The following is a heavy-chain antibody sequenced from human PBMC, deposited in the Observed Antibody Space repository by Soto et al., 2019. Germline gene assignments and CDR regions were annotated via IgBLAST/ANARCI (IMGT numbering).Heavy chain of an antibody. D-gene: IGHD7-27*01. Sequence: ASVKVSCKASGYTFNTYGITWVRQAPGQGLEWMGWINPYNGNTKFAQKLQDRVTMTTATSTSTAYMELASLRSDDTAVYYCAREEGLATLGIYYYYGMDVWGQGTTVTVSS. CDR1: GYTFNTYG. V-gene: IGHV1-18*01. CDR3: AREEGLATLGIYYYYGMDV. J-gene: IGHJ6*02. CDR2: INPYNGNT.